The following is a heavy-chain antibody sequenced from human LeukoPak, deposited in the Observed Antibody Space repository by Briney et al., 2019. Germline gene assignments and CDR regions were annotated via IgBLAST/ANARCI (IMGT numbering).Heavy chain of an antibody. CDR1: GLIVSSNY. CDR3: ACSGPYSNGGVMTDY. CDR2: IYRDGNT. Sequence: GGSLRLSCAASGLIVSSNYMSWVRQAPGKGLEWFSMIYRDGNTNYADSVKGRFTISRDNSKNTLSLQMNSLRAEDTAVYYCACSGPYSNGGVMTDYWGQGTLVTVSS. J-gene: IGHJ4*02. D-gene: IGHD6-19*01. V-gene: IGHV3-66*01.